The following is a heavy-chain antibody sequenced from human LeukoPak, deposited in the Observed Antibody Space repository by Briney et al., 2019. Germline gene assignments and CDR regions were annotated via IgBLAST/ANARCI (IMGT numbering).Heavy chain of an antibody. CDR2: MNPNSGNT. V-gene: IGHV1-8*01. J-gene: IGHJ6*02. D-gene: IGHD3-22*01. Sequence: ASVKVSCKASGYTFTSYDINWVRQATGQGLEWMGWMNPNSGNTGYAQKFQGRVTITADKSTSTAYMELSSLRSEDTAVYYCASRGQGPHDSGGYQPYYYYGMDVWGQGTTVTVSS. CDR1: GYTFTSYD. CDR3: ASRGQGPHDSGGYQPYYYYGMDV.